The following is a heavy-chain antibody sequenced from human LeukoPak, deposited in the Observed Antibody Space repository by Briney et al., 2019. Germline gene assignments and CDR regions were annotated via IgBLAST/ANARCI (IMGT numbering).Heavy chain of an antibody. Sequence: EASVKVSCKASGGTFSSYAISWVRQAPGQGLEWMGRIIPILGIANYAQKFQGRVTITADKSTSTAYMELSSLRSEDTAVYYCARAPLNGYSYGYYFDYWGQGTLVTVSS. CDR1: GGTFSSYA. CDR3: ARAPLNGYSYGYYFDY. V-gene: IGHV1-69*04. J-gene: IGHJ4*02. CDR2: IIPILGIA. D-gene: IGHD5-18*01.